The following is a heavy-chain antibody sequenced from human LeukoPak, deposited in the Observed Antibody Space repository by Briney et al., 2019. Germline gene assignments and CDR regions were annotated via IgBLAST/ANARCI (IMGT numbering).Heavy chain of an antibody. Sequence: GGSLRLSCAASGFTVSSTYMSWVRQAPGKGLEWVSVFYSGDTTYYANPVKGRFTISRDSSKNMLYLQMNSPRAEDTAVYYCARRLLTGYYEFWGQGTLVTVSS. J-gene: IGHJ4*02. CDR2: FYSGDTT. V-gene: IGHV3-66*01. CDR3: ARRLLTGYYEF. CDR1: GFTVSSTY. D-gene: IGHD3-9*01.